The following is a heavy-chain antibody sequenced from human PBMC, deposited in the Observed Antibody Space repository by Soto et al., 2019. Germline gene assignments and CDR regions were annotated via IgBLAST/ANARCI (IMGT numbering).Heavy chain of an antibody. CDR2: IYPGDSDT. CDR3: ARLVPDCTYGVCYINNYYYGMDV. J-gene: IGHJ6*02. CDR1: GYSFTSYW. V-gene: IGHV5-51*01. Sequence: GESLKISCKGSGYSFTSYWIGWGRQMPGKGLEWMGIIYPGDSDTRYSPSFQGQVTISADKSISTAYLKWSSLKASDTAMYYCARLVPDCTYGVCYINNYYYGMDVWGRGTTVTV. D-gene: IGHD2-8*01.